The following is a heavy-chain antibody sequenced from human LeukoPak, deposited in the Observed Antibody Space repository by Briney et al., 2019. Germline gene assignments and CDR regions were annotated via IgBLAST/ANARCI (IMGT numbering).Heavy chain of an antibody. CDR2: IIPIFGTA. Sequence: GASVKVSCKASGGTFSSYAISWVRQAPGQGLEWMGRIIPIFGTANFAQKFQGGVTITTDESTSTAYMELSSLRSEDTAVYYCARTVFRGQPLLSLDYWGQGTLVTVSS. J-gene: IGHJ4*02. V-gene: IGHV1-69*05. D-gene: IGHD2-21*02. CDR1: GGTFSSYA. CDR3: ARTVFRGQPLLSLDY.